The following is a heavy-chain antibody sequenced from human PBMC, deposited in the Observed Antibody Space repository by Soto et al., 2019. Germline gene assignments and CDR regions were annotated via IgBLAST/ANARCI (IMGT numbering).Heavy chain of an antibody. J-gene: IGHJ4*02. CDR2: IVVGSGNT. CDR1: GFTFTSSA. Sequence: GASVKVSCKASGFTFTSSAVQWVRQARGQRLEWIGWIVVGSGNTNYAQKFQERVTITRDMSTSTAYMELSSLRSEDTAVYYCSQWELRKFKRDYWGQGTLVTVS. D-gene: IGHD1-26*01. V-gene: IGHV1-58*01. CDR3: SQWELRKFKRDY.